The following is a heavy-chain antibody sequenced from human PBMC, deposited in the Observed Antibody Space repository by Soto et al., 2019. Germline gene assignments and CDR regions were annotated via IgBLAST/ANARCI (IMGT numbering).Heavy chain of an antibody. CDR2: INPNSGGT. V-gene: IGHV1-2*02. CDR3: ALPEIVVVPAATHFDP. CDR1: GYTFTGYY. Sequence: GYSVQVSCKASGYTFTGYYMHWVRQAPGQGLEWMGWINPNSGGTNYAQKFQGRVTMTRDTSISTAYMELSRLRSDDTAVYYCALPEIVVVPAATHFDPWGQGKLVTVSS. D-gene: IGHD2-2*01. J-gene: IGHJ5*02.